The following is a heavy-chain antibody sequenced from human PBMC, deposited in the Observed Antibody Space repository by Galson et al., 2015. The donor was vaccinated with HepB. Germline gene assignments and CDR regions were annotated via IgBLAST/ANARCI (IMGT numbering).Heavy chain of an antibody. CDR3: ARGRGSGFRIDAFDI. Sequence: SVTVSCKASGSTFTSYGISWVRQAPGQGLEWMGWISAYNGNTNYAQKLQGRVTMTTDTSTSTAYMELRSLRSDDTAVYYCARGRGSGFRIDAFDIWGQGTMVTVSS. CDR2: ISAYNGNT. D-gene: IGHD6-19*01. J-gene: IGHJ3*02. CDR1: GSTFTSYG. V-gene: IGHV1-18*01.